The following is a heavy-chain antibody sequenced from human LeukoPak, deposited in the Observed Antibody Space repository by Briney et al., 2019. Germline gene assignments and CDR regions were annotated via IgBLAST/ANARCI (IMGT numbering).Heavy chain of an antibody. V-gene: IGHV3-7*01. CDR2: IKPDGSDK. CDR1: GFMFSNYW. J-gene: IGHJ6*03. D-gene: IGHD2-8*01. Sequence: PGGSLRLSCIASGFMFSNYWMAWVRQVPGKGLEWLANIKPDGSDKYYVDSVKGRFTISRDNAKNSLYLQMSSLGAEDTAVYYCARRGTPSKRCYYIDVWGKGTMVRVSS. CDR3: ARRGTPSKRCYYIDV.